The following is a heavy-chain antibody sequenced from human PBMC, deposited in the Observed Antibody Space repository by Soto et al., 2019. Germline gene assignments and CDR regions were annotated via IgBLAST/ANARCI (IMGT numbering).Heavy chain of an antibody. J-gene: IGHJ4*02. CDR1: GGSISSGDCY. CDR3: ARIGDLCSGWYVSD. CDR2: MYYSGST. Sequence: SETLSLTCTVSGGSISSGDCYWSWIRQPPGKGLEWIGFMYYSGSTYYNPSLKSRVTISVDTSKSQFSLKLSSVTAADTVTYYCARIGDLCSGWYVSDWGQGTLVTVSS. D-gene: IGHD6-19*01. V-gene: IGHV4-30-4*01.